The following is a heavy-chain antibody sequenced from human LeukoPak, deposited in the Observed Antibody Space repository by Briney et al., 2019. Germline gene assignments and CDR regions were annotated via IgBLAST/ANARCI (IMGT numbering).Heavy chain of an antibody. Sequence: ASETLSLTCTVSGGSISSYYWSWIRQPPGKGLEWIGYIYYSGSTNYNPSLKSRVTISVDTSKNQFSLKLSSVTAADTAVYYCATRVGTTGTTQAPFDPWGQGTLVTVSS. CDR3: ATRVGTTGTTQAPFDP. V-gene: IGHV4-59*01. CDR2: IYYSGST. D-gene: IGHD1-1*01. CDR1: GGSISSYY. J-gene: IGHJ5*02.